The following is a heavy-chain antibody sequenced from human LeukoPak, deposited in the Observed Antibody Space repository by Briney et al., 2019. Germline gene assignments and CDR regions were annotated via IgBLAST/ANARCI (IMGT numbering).Heavy chain of an antibody. D-gene: IGHD4-17*01. V-gene: IGHV3-30-3*01. Sequence: GGSLRLSCGASGFTFNKYAMTWVRQAPGKGLEWVAVISYDGSNKYYADSVKGRFTISRDNSKNTLYLQMNSLRAEDTAVYYCARSFTTVPSLGYWRQGTLVTVS. CDR1: GFTFNKYA. J-gene: IGHJ4*02. CDR3: ARSFTTVPSLGY. CDR2: ISYDGSNK.